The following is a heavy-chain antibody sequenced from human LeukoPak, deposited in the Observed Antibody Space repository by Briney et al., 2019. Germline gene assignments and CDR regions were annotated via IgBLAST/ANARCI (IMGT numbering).Heavy chain of an antibody. V-gene: IGHV3-23*01. Sequence: GGSLRLSCAASGFTFSTYAMSWVRQAPGKGLEWVSTISGSGGSTYYADSVKGRFTISRDNSKNTLYLQINSLRAEDTAVYYCARDRYGSGILYYYYYMDVWGKGTTVTISS. CDR2: ISGSGGST. CDR1: GFTFSTYA. D-gene: IGHD3-10*01. J-gene: IGHJ6*03. CDR3: ARDRYGSGILYYYYYMDV.